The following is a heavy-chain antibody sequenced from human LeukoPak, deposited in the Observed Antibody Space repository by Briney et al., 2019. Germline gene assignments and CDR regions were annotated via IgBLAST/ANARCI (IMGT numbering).Heavy chain of an antibody. J-gene: IGHJ4*02. D-gene: IGHD5-24*01. CDR3: ARLMAGFDY. CDR1: GGSISSHY. CDR2: IYYSGST. Sequence: SETLSLTCTVSGGSISSHYWSWIRQPPGKGLEWIGYIYYSGSTNYNSSLKSRVTISVDTSKNQFSLKLSSVTAADTAVYYCARLMAGFDYWGQGTLVTVSS. V-gene: IGHV4-59*11.